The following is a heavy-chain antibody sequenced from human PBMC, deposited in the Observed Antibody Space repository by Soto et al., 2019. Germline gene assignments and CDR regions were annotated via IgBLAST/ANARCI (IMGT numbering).Heavy chain of an antibody. CDR3: ARDSSPYYDFWSGFYNYFDY. CDR1: GFTFSTHW. D-gene: IGHD3-3*01. Sequence: GGSLRLSCAVSGFTFSTHWMPWLRQAPGKGLVWVSRINSDGSSTNYADSVKGRFTISRDNAKKTLYLQMNSLRADDTAVYYCARDSSPYYDFWSGFYNYFDYWGQGALVNGSS. CDR2: INSDGSST. V-gene: IGHV3-74*01. J-gene: IGHJ4*02.